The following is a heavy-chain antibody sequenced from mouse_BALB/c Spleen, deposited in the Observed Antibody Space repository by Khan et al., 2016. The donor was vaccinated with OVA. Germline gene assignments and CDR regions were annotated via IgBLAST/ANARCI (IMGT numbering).Heavy chain of an antibody. CDR3: ATSYFYGFYFDY. J-gene: IGHJ2*01. CDR2: ISGDSNTI. Sequence: EVELVESGGDLVQPGGSRKLSCAASGFTFSSYGMPWVRQAPEKGLEWVAYISGDSNTIYYADTVKGRFTISRDNPRNTLLLQMTSLMSEDTAMYYCATSYFYGFYFDYWGQGTTLTVSS. V-gene: IGHV5-17*02. CDR1: GFTFSSYG. D-gene: IGHD1-1*01.